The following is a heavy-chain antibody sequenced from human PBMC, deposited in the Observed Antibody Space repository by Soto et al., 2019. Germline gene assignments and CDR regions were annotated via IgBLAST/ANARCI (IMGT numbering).Heavy chain of an antibody. D-gene: IGHD5-12*01. Sequence: SETLSLTCTVSGGSVSSGSYYWSWIRQPPGKGLEWIGYIYYSGSTNYNPSLKSRVTISVDTSKNQFSLKLSSVTAADTAVYYCATPRTLSRGYYYFDYWGQGNLVTVSS. J-gene: IGHJ4*02. CDR1: GGSVSSGSYY. CDR3: ATPRTLSRGYYYFDY. V-gene: IGHV4-61*01. CDR2: IYYSGST.